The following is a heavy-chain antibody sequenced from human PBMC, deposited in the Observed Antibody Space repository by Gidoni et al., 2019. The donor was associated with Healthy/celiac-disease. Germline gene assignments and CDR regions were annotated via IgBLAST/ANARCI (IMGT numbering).Heavy chain of an antibody. D-gene: IGHD3-22*01. CDR1: GFTFSSYA. Sequence: EVQLLESGGGLVQPGGSLSLSCAASGFTFSSYAIGWVRQAPGKGLEWVSAISGSGGSTYYADSVKGRFTISRDNSKNTLYLQMNSLRAEDTAVYYCAKENYYDSSGYYYYYGMDVWGQGTTVTVSS. CDR2: ISGSGGST. J-gene: IGHJ6*02. V-gene: IGHV3-23*01. CDR3: AKENYYDSSGYYYYYGMDV.